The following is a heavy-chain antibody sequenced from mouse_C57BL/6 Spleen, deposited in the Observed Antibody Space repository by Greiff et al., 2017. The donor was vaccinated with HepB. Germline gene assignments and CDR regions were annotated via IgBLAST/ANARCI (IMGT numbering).Heavy chain of an antibody. D-gene: IGHD3-1*01. CDR2: ISSGGSYT. J-gene: IGHJ2*01. CDR3: ARQGGYHYFDY. V-gene: IGHV5-6*01. CDR1: GFTFSSYG. Sequence: VQLKESGGDLVKPGGSLKLSCAASGFTFSSYGMSWVRQTPDKRLEWVATISSGGSYTYYPDSVKGRFTISRDNAKNTLYLQMSSLKSEDTAMYYCARQGGYHYFDYWGQGTTLTVSS.